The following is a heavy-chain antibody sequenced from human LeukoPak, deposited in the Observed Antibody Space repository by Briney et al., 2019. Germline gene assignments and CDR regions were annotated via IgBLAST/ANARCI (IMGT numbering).Heavy chain of an antibody. CDR2: IYYSGST. V-gene: IGHV4-39*01. D-gene: IGHD3-3*01. CDR3: ARQVSWSTSGGNWFDP. J-gene: IGHJ5*02. CDR1: GGSIRSSSYY. Sequence: SETLSLTCTVSGGSIRSSSYYWGWIRQPPGKGLEWIGSIYYSGSTYYNPSFKSRVTISVDTSKNQFSLKLSSVTAADTAVYYCARQVSWSTSGGNWFDPWGQGTLVTVSS.